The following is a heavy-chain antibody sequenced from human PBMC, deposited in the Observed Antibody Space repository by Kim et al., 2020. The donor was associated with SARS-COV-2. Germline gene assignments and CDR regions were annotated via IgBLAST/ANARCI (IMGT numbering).Heavy chain of an antibody. V-gene: IGHV4-39*01. CDR1: GGSISSTTYY. Sequence: SETLSLTCTVSGGSISSTTYYWGWIRQPPGKGLELIGSTYYSGSTYYNPSLKSRVTISVDTSKNQFSLRLSSVTAADTAVYNCARQRATGDAFDIWGQGTMVTVSS. D-gene: IGHD1-1*01. J-gene: IGHJ3*02. CDR2: TYYSGST. CDR3: ARQRATGDAFDI.